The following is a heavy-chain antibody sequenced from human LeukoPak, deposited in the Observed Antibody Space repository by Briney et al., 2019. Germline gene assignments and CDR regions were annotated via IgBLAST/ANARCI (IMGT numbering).Heavy chain of an antibody. CDR3: ANSLDC. J-gene: IGHJ4*02. CDR2: IKEDGSQT. V-gene: IGHV3-7*01. D-gene: IGHD2-21*01. CDR1: GFTFSRSW. Sequence: PGGSLRLSCVASGFTFSRSWMDWVRQAPGKGLEWVANIKEDGSQTYYVDSAKGRFTISRDNAKNSLYLQMDSLRVEDTAIYYCANSLDCWGRGTLVTVSS.